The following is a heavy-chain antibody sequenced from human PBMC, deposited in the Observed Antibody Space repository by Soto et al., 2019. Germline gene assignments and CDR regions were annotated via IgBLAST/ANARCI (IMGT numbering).Heavy chain of an antibody. CDR1: GFSLSDFW. D-gene: IGHD3-16*01. CDR3: TRGHYGDHD. V-gene: IGHV3-7*01. CDR2: IKKDGSER. J-gene: IGHJ4*02. Sequence: EVQLVESGGNLAQPGGSVRLSCAASGFSLSDFWMSWVRQAPGKGLEWVANIKKDGSERYYVDSVKGRFTISRDNPDNSLFLQMNSLRVEDTAIYYCTRGHYGDHDWGQVTLVTVSS.